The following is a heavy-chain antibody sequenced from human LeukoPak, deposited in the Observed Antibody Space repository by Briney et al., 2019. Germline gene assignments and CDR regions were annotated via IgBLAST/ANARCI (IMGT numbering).Heavy chain of an antibody. CDR3: AKCSSSWYEGYAYYFDY. J-gene: IGHJ4*02. V-gene: IGHV3-23*01. CDR2: ISSSGGST. D-gene: IGHD6-13*01. Sequence: GGSLRLSCAASGFTFSSYAMSWVRQAPGKGLEWVSAISSSGGSTHYADSVKGRFTISRDNSKNTLYLQMNSLRAEDTAVYYCAKCSSSWYEGYAYYFDYWGQGTLVTVSS. CDR1: GFTFSSYA.